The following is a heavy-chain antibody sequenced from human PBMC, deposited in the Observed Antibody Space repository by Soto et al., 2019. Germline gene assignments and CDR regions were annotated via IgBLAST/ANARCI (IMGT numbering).Heavy chain of an antibody. J-gene: IGHJ6*02. CDR1: GFTFSSYA. V-gene: IGHV3-23*01. CDR3: AKGLVAGYYYGMDV. CDR2: ISGSGGST. D-gene: IGHD6-13*01. Sequence: GGSLRLSCAASGFTFSSYAMSWVRQAPGKGLEWVSAISGSGGSTYYADSVKGRFTISRDNSKNTLYLQMNSLRAEDTAVYYCAKGLVAGYYYGMDVWGQGTTVTVSS.